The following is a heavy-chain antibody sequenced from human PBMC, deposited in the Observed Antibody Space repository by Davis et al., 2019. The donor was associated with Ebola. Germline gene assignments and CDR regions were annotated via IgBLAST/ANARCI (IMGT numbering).Heavy chain of an antibody. J-gene: IGHJ5*02. CDR3: ARERAGYCTGGVCYNNWFDP. D-gene: IGHD2-8*02. CDR1: GGSFSGYY. Sequence: SETLSLTCAVYGGSFSGYYWSWIRQPPGKGLEWIGYIYYSGSTNYNPSLKSRVTISVDTSKNQFSLKLSSVTAADTAVYYCARERAGYCTGGVCYNNWFDPWGQGTLVTVSS. CDR2: IYYSGST. V-gene: IGHV4-59*01.